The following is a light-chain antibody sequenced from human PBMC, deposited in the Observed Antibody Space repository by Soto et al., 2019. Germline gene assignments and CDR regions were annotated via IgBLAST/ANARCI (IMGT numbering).Light chain of an antibody. CDR2: DAS. J-gene: IGKJ5*01. CDR1: QGISSA. CDR3: QQLKSYPFT. V-gene: IGKV1-13*02. Sequence: SSLSASVGDRVSITCRASQGISSALAWYQHKPGKPPKILIYDASSLQSGVPSRFSGSESGTECTLTISSLQPEDFATYYCQQLKSYPFTFGQGTRLEIK.